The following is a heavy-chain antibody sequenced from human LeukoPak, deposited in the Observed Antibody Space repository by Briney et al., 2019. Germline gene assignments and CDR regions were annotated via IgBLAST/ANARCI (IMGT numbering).Heavy chain of an antibody. Sequence: SETLSLTCTVSGGSISSSSYYWGWIRQPPGKGLEWIGSIYYSGSTYYNPSLKSRVTISVDTSKSQFSLKLSSVTAADTAVYYCARQGIAAASGFGPWGQGTLVTVSS. CDR3: ARQGIAAASGFGP. CDR1: GGSISSSSYY. D-gene: IGHD6-13*01. J-gene: IGHJ5*02. V-gene: IGHV4-39*01. CDR2: IYYSGST.